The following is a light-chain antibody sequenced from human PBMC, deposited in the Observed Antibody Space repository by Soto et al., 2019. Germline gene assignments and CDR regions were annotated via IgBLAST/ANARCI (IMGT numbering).Light chain of an antibody. V-gene: IGLV1-44*01. Sequence: QSVLTQPPSASGTPGQRVTISCSGSSSNIGSNTVNWYQQLPGTAPKLLIYSNNQRPSGVPDRFSGSKSGTSASLAISGLQSEDEAEYYCAAWDDSLNNVVFGGGTQLTVL. J-gene: IGLJ2*01. CDR1: SSNIGSNT. CDR2: SNN. CDR3: AAWDDSLNNVV.